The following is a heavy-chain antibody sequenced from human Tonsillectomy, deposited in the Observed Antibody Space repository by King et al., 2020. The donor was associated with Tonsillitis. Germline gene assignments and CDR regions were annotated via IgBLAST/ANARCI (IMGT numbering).Heavy chain of an antibody. CDR2: ISAYNGNT. J-gene: IGHJ3*02. CDR1: GYTFTSYG. CDR3: ARVVGKLWFGELLFLGGAFDI. D-gene: IGHD3-10*01. V-gene: IGHV1-18*04. Sequence: QLVQSGAEVKKPGASVKVSCKASGYTFTSYGMSWVRQAPGQGLEWMGWISAYNGNTNYAQKLQGRVTMTTDTSTSTAYMELRSLRSDDTAVYYCARVVGKLWFGELLFLGGAFDIWGQGTMVTVSS.